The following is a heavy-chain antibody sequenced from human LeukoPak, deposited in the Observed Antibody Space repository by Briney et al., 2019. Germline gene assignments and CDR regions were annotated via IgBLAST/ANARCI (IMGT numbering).Heavy chain of an antibody. CDR2: IYTSGST. Sequence: SETLSLTCTASGGSISSGSYYWSWIRQPAGKGLEWIGRIYTSGSTNYNPSLKSRVTISVDTSKNQFSLKLGSVTAADTAVYYCARVNYYGSGRGFDPWGQGTLVTVSS. D-gene: IGHD3-10*01. CDR3: ARVNYYGSGRGFDP. V-gene: IGHV4-61*02. CDR1: GGSISSGSYY. J-gene: IGHJ5*02.